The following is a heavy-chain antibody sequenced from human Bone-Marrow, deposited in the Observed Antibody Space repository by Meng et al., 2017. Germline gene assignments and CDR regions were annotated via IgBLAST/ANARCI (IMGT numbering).Heavy chain of an antibody. Sequence: GGSLRLSCAASGFTFSSYEMNWVRQAPGTGLEWVSYISSSCSTIYYADSVKCRFTSSRDNAKNSLYLQMNSLRAEDTAVYYCASNTIFGVVMPYYYYGMDVWGQGTTVTVSS. V-gene: IGHV3-48*03. CDR2: ISSSCSTI. CDR3: ASNTIFGVVMPYYYYGMDV. CDR1: GFTFSSYE. J-gene: IGHJ6*02. D-gene: IGHD3-3*01.